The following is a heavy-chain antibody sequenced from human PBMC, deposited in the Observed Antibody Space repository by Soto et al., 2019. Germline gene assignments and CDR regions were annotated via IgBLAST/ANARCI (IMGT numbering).Heavy chain of an antibody. V-gene: IGHV3-48*04. Sequence: GESLKISCAASGFTFSSYSMNWVRQAPGKGLEWVSYISSSSSTIYYADSVKGRFTISRDNSKNTLYLQMNSLRADDTAVYYCARGNYGGFDYWGQGTLVTVSS. CDR3: ARGNYGGFDY. J-gene: IGHJ4*02. CDR1: GFTFSSYS. CDR2: ISSSSSTI. D-gene: IGHD4-17*01.